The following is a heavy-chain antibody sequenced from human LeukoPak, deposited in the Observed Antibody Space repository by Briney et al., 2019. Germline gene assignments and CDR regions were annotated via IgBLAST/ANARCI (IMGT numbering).Heavy chain of an antibody. CDR2: FDPEDGGT. J-gene: IGHJ4*02. Sequence: ASVNVSCKVSVYTLTELAIHWVRQAPGKGLEWMGAFDPEDGGTIYAQKFQGRITLTEDTSTDTAYMELRSLSSEDTAVYYCATARVRLGELSLPEVRDDWGQGTLISVSS. CDR3: ATARVRLGELSLPEVRDD. D-gene: IGHD3-16*02. CDR1: VYTLTELA. V-gene: IGHV1-24*01.